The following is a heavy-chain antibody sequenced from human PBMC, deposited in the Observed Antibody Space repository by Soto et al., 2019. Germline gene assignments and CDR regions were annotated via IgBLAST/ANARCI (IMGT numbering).Heavy chain of an antibody. J-gene: IGHJ6*02. CDR2: IGSGGDT. CDR3: TRNTPPTGMEV. D-gene: IGHD2-15*01. Sequence: EVQLVESGGGLVQPGGSLRLSCAASGFTLSSYDIHWVRQATGEGLAWVSGIGSGGDTHYADSVKGRFIISREDGKNSLYLQINNLRVGATAVYYCTRNTPPTGMEVWGQGATVTVSS. CDR1: GFTLSSYD. V-gene: IGHV3-13*01.